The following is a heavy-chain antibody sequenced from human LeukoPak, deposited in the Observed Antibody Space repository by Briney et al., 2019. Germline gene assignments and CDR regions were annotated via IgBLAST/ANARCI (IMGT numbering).Heavy chain of an antibody. CDR1: GFTFDDYA. CDR3: ASAPDVGATYYFDY. J-gene: IGHJ4*02. CDR2: ISWNSGSI. D-gene: IGHD1-26*01. V-gene: IGHV3-9*01. Sequence: QTGGSLRLSCAASGFTFDDYAMHWVRQAPGKGLEWVSGISWNSGSIGYADSVKGRFTISRDNAKNSLYLQMNSLRAEDTAVYYCASAPDVGATYYFDYWGQGTLVTVSS.